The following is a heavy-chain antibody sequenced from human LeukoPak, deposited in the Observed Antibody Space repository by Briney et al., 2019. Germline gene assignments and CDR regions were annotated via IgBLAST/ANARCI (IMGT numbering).Heavy chain of an antibody. CDR1: GFTFSSYS. CDR2: ISSSSTYI. V-gene: IGHV3-21*01. D-gene: IGHD4-17*01. CDR3: AGDYGEYYYGMDV. J-gene: IGHJ6*02. Sequence: GGSLRLSCAASGFTFSSYSMNWVRQAPGKGLEWVSSISSSSTYIYYADSVKGRFTISRDNAKNSVYLQMNSLRAEDTAVYYCAGDYGEYYYGMDVWGQGTTVTVSS.